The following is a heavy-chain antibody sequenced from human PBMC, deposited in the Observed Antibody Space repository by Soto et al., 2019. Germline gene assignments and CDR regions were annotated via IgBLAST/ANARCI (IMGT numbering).Heavy chain of an antibody. CDR1: GYTFSSYG. CDR3: ARDTGTIGSPFDY. D-gene: IGHD4-4*01. CDR2: ISTYNGNT. Sequence: GASENVSCKASGYTFSSYGISWVRQAPGQGLEWMGWISTYNGNTNYAQKLQGRVTMTTDTSTSTAYMELRSLRSDDTAVCYCARDTGTIGSPFDYWGQGTLVTVSS. J-gene: IGHJ4*02. V-gene: IGHV1-18*04.